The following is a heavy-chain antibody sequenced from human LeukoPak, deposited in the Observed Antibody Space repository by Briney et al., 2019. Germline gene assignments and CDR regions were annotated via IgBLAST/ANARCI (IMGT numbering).Heavy chain of an antibody. V-gene: IGHV4-31*03. Sequence: PSQTLSLTRNVSGASINSDTYYWTWVRQHPGQGLEWIGYIYYSGHTYYNPSLNSRASISIDTSKDQFSLMLRSVTAADTAVYYCTRDPKYRGYGTGMDVWGQGTTVTVSS. CDR2: IYYSGHT. CDR3: TRDPKYRGYGTGMDV. CDR1: GASINSDTYY. D-gene: IGHD5-12*01. J-gene: IGHJ6*02.